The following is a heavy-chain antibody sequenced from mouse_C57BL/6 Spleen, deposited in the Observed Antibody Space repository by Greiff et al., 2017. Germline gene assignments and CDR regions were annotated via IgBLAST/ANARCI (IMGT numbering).Heavy chain of an antibody. CDR2: INPGSGGT. V-gene: IGHV1-54*01. CDR1: GYAFTNYL. D-gene: IGHD1-1*01. J-gene: IGHJ4*01. CDR3: ARCGYYGSSYDYYAMDY. Sequence: QVQLQQSGAELVRPGTSVKVSCKASGYAFTNYLIEWVKQRPGQGLEWIGVINPGSGGTNYNEKFKGKATLTADKSSSTAYMQLSSLTSEDSAVYFCARCGYYGSSYDYYAMDYWGQGTSVTVSS.